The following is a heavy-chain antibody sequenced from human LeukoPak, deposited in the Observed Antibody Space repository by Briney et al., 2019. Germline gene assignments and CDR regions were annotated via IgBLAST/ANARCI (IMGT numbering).Heavy chain of an antibody. Sequence: GGSLRLSCAASGFTCITYWMSWVRQAPGKGLECVANIKQDGSQKNYVDSVKGRFTISRDNAKNSLYLQMNSLRAEDTAVYYCARNSELGYESTAYRASDIWGQGTMVTVSS. V-gene: IGHV3-7*01. D-gene: IGHD3-22*01. CDR1: GFTCITYW. CDR2: IKQDGSQK. CDR3: ARNSELGYESTAYRASDI. J-gene: IGHJ3*02.